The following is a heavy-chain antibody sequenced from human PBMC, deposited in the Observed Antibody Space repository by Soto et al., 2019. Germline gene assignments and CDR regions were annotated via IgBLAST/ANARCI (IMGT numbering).Heavy chain of an antibody. V-gene: IGHV3-30*14. CDR2: IAYDGSNA. J-gene: IGHJ6*02. D-gene: IGHD2-15*01. CDR3: ARGDREDSIAVVGSRQGAYRIDI. CDR1: GFTFRNYA. Sequence: QVQLVESGGGVVQPGGSLRLSCAASGFTFRNYAMHWVRQAPGKGLECLAVIAYDGSNAFYRYSVKGRFTISRDNSKNTLYLHMNSLRSEDTGVYYCARGDREDSIAVVGSRQGAYRIDIWGQGTTVTVSS.